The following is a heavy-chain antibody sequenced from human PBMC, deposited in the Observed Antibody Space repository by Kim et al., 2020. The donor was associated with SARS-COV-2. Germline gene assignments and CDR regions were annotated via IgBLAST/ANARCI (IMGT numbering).Heavy chain of an antibody. CDR2: ISYSGST. Sequence: SETLSLTCTVSGGSITSSSYYWGWIRHPPGQGLEWFGCISYSGSTFYNPSLKSRVTISVDTSKNQFSLKLSSVTAAATAVYYSYYSDSSGYYRFDYWGQGNLVIVSS. CDR3: YYSDSSGYYRFDY. V-gene: IGHV4-39*07. CDR1: GGSITSSSYY. J-gene: IGHJ4*02. D-gene: IGHD3-22*01.